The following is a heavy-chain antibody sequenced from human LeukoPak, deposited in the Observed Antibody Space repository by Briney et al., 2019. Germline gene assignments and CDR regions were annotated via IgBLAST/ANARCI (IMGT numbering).Heavy chain of an antibody. D-gene: IGHD2-15*01. Sequence: ASVNVSCKVSGYTLTELSMHWVRQAPGKGLEWMGGFDPEDGETIYAQKFQGRVTMTEDTSTDTAYMELSSLRSEDTAVYYCATGGYCSGGSCHWGQGTLVTVSS. CDR3: ATGGYCSGGSCH. CDR1: GYTLTELS. CDR2: FDPEDGET. J-gene: IGHJ4*02. V-gene: IGHV1-24*01.